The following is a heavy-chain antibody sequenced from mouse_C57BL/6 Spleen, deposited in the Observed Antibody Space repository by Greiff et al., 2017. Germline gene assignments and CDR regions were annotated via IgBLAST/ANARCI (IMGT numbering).Heavy chain of an antibody. CDR1: GYTFTDYE. Sequence: VQLVESGAELVRPGASVTLSCKASGYTFTDYEMHWVKQTPVHGLEWIGAIDPETGGTAYNQKFKGKAILTADKSSSTAYMELRSLTSEDSAVYYCTRGDGLNWGQGTTLTVSS. V-gene: IGHV1-15*01. D-gene: IGHD2-3*01. J-gene: IGHJ2*01. CDR2: IDPETGGT. CDR3: TRGDGLN.